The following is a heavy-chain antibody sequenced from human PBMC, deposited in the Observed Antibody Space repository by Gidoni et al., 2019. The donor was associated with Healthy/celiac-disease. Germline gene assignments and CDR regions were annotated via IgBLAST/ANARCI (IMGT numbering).Heavy chain of an antibody. CDR1: GFTLSSYD. V-gene: IGHV3-13*01. J-gene: IGHJ3*02. Sequence: EVQLVESGGGLVQPGGSLRLSCAASGFTLSSYDMHWVRQATGKGLEWVSAIGTAGDTYYPGSVKGRFTISRENAKNSLYLQMNSLRAGDTAVYYCARGGDYYYGSENAFDIWGQGTMVTVSS. D-gene: IGHD3-10*01. CDR3: ARGGDYYYGSENAFDI. CDR2: IGTAGDT.